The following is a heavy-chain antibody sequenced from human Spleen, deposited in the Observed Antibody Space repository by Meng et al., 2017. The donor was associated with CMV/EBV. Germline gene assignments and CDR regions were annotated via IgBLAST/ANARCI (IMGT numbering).Heavy chain of an antibody. V-gene: IGHV4-34*01. D-gene: IGHD3-10*01. Sequence: SETLSLTCTVYGGSFSGYYWSWIRQPPGKELEWIGEINQSGSTNYNPSLKSQVTISVDTSKNQFSLKLSSVTAADTAVYYCAARFYYYGSGSYYKGAFDIWGQGTRVTVSS. CDR1: GGSFSGYY. J-gene: IGHJ3*02. CDR2: INQSGST. CDR3: AARFYYYGSGSYYKGAFDI.